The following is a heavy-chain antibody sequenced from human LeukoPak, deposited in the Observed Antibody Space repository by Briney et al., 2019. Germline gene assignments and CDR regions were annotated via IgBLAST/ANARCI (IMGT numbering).Heavy chain of an antibody. CDR3: AAAYCGGDCPAAFDI. J-gene: IGHJ3*02. V-gene: IGHV3-30*03. CDR1: GFTFSSYG. Sequence: GGSLRLSCAASGFTFSSYGMHWVRQAPGKGLEWVAVISYDGSNKYYADSVKGRFTISRDNSKTTLYLQMNSLRAEDTAVYYCAAAYCGGDCPAAFDIWGQGTMVTVSS. D-gene: IGHD2-21*02. CDR2: ISYDGSNK.